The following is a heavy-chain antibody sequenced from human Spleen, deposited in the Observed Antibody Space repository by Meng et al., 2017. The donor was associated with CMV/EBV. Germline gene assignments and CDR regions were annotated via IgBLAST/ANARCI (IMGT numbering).Heavy chain of an antibody. V-gene: IGHV3-23*03. D-gene: IGHD3-16*01. CDR2: IYSGDTRK. CDR3: AKDWGSRDVFDN. J-gene: IGHJ3*02. CDR1: GFTFRSEA. Sequence: ALGFTFRSEAMNGVRQGPGKGREWVSVIYSGDTRKYYADSVKGRLTMSRDNSKNTIYLQMSRLRAEETAIYYGAKDWGSRDVFDNWGQGTMVTVSS.